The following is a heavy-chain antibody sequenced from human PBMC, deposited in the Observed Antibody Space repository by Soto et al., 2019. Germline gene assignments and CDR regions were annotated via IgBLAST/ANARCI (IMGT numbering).Heavy chain of an antibody. CDR2: VYYTWSN. CDR1: GASISPYY. Sequence: QVQLQESGPGLVKPSETLSLTCTVSGASISPYYWSWIRQPPGKELEWIGYVYYTWSNNYSPSLGCRVTMSLDTSKSQFSLMLTSVTAADTAVYYCARHHEYCSCGTGYVVDYWGPGTLVTVSS. V-gene: IGHV4-59*08. CDR3: ARHHEYCSCGTGYVVDY. J-gene: IGHJ4*02. D-gene: IGHD2-15*01.